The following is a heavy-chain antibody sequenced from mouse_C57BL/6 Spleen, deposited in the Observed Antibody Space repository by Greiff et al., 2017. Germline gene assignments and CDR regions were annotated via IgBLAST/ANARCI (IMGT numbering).Heavy chain of an antibody. D-gene: IGHD1-1*01. J-gene: IGHJ3*01. CDR2: IYPGDGYT. Sequence: QVQLQQSGAELVKPGASVKISCKASGFAFSSYWMNWVKQRPGKGLAWIGQIYPGDGYTNYNGKFSGKATLTADKSSSTAYMQLSILTSEDSAVYFFARSDSSSWFAYWGQGTLVTVSA. CDR3: ARSDSSSWFAY. V-gene: IGHV1-80*01. CDR1: GFAFSSYW.